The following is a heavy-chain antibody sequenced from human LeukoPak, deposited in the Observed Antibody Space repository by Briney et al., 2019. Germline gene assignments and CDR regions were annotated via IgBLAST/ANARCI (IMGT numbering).Heavy chain of an antibody. CDR2: IYYRGNT. J-gene: IGHJ4*02. V-gene: IGHV4-59*08. Sequence: TSETLSLTCTVSGGSISTYYWSWIRQPPGKGLEWIGYIYYRGNTNYNPSLQSRVSISVDTSKNQFSLKLTSVTAADTAVYYCARIVPYNYGYIDYWGQGTLVTVSS. CDR1: GGSISTYY. D-gene: IGHD5-18*01. CDR3: ARIVPYNYGYIDY.